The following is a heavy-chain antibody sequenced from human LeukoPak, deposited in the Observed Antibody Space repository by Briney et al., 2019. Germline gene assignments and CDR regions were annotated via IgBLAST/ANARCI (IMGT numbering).Heavy chain of an antibody. D-gene: IGHD3-22*01. Sequence: SETLSLTCTVSGYSISSGYYWGWIRQPPGKGLEWIGSIYHSGSTYYNPSLKSRVTISVDTSKNQFSLKLSSVTAADTAVYYCARLYYYYSSGYYFPYYYFDYWGEGTLVTDSS. CDR3: ARLYYYYSSGYYFPYYYFDY. V-gene: IGHV4-38-2*02. J-gene: IGHJ4*02. CDR1: GYSISSGYY. CDR2: IYHSGST.